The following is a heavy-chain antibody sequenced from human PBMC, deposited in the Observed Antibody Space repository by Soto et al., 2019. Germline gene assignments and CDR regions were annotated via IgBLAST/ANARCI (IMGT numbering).Heavy chain of an antibody. CDR3: ARAPPGYSLGYGYYGMDV. J-gene: IGHJ6*02. CDR1: GFTFGSYW. CDR2: ISLDGSRT. Sequence: EVQLVESGGGLVQPGGSLRLSCAAPGFTFGSYWMHWVRQAPGKGLVWVSHISLDGSRTTYADSVKGRFTISRDNAKSTLYLLMNSLRDEDTAVYYCARAPPGYSLGYGYYGMDVWGQGTTVTVSS. D-gene: IGHD5-12*01. V-gene: IGHV3-74*01.